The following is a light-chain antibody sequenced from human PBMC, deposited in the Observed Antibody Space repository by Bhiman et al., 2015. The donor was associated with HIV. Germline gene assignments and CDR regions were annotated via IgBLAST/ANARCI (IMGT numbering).Light chain of an antibody. CDR1: GSDVGGYNY. V-gene: IGLV2-14*01. CDR2: GVT. CDR3: NSYTGSSTYI. J-gene: IGLJ1*01. Sequence: QSALTQPASVSGSPGQSITISCTGTGSDVGGYNYVSWYQQHPGKAPKLMIYGVTNRPSGVSNRFSGSKSGNTASLTISGLQPEDEADYYCNSYTGSSTYIFGTGTKVTVL.